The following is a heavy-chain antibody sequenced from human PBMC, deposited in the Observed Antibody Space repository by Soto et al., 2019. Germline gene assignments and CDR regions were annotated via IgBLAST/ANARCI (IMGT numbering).Heavy chain of an antibody. CDR1: GFTFSSYW. D-gene: IGHD2-15*01. CDR3: ARRSPSWAFDI. CDR2: ISGSGSST. Sequence: GVSLRLSCVASGFTFSSYWMSWVRQAPGKGLEWVSAISGSGSSTYYADSVKGRFTISRDNSKNTLYLQMNSLRAEDTAVYYCARRSPSWAFDIWGQGTMVNVSS. J-gene: IGHJ3*02. V-gene: IGHV3-23*01.